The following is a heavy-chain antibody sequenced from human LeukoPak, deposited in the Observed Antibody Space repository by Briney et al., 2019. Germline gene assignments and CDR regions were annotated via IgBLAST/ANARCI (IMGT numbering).Heavy chain of an antibody. V-gene: IGHV3-23*01. CDR2: ISGSGGST. J-gene: IGHJ4*02. Sequence: PGGSLRLSCAASGFTFSSYAMSWVRQAPGKGLEWVSTISGSGGSTHYADSVKGRFAISRDNSKNTLYLQMSSLRAEHTAVYYCVRDDDRPDNGLDYWGQGTLVTVSS. CDR1: GFTFSSYA. D-gene: IGHD3-22*01. CDR3: VRDDDRPDNGLDY.